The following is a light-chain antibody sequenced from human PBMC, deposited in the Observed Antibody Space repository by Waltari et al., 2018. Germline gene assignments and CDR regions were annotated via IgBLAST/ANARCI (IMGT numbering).Light chain of an antibody. CDR3: QQYGSSPPNT. CDR1: QSVSSF. CDR2: GAS. J-gene: IGKJ2*01. V-gene: IGKV3-20*01. Sequence: EIVLTQSPGTLSLSPGERAKLSCRASQSVSSFLAWYQQKPGQAPRLLIYGASSRAAGIPDRFSGSGSGTDFTLTISRLEPEDFALYYCQQYGSSPPNTFGQGTKLEI.